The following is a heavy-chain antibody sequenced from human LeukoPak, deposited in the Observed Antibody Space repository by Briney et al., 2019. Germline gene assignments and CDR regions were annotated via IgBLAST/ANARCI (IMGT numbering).Heavy chain of an antibody. CDR1: GGTFSSYA. CDR3: AKVVSTTLSYWYGMDV. Sequence: SVRVSCKASGGTFSSYAISWVRQAPGQGLEWMGGIIPIFGTANYAQKFQGRVTITTDESTSTAYMELSSLRSEDTAVYYCAKVVSTTLSYWYGMDVWGQGTTVTVSS. V-gene: IGHV1-69*05. J-gene: IGHJ6*02. D-gene: IGHD1-14*01. CDR2: IIPIFGTA.